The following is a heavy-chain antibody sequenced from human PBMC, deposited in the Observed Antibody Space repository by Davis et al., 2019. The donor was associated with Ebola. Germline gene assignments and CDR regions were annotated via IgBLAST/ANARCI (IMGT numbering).Heavy chain of an antibody. Sequence: PSETLSLTCAVYGGSFSGYYWSWIRQPPGKGLEWIGEINHSGSTNYNPSLKSRVTISVDTSKNQFSLKLSSVTAADTAVYYCARRYSYGPIDYWGQGTLVTVSS. V-gene: IGHV4-34*01. CDR3: ARRYSYGPIDY. CDR1: GGSFSGYY. J-gene: IGHJ4*02. D-gene: IGHD5-18*01. CDR2: INHSGST.